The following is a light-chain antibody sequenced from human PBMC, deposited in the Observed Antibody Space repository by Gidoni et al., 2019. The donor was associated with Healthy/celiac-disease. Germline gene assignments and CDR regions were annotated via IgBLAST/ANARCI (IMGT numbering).Light chain of an antibody. CDR1: QSISSY. J-gene: IGKJ3*01. CDR2: AAS. CDR3: QQSYSTPPFT. V-gene: IGKV1-39*01. Sequence: DIHMPPSPSSLSASVGDRVTITCRASQSISSYLNWYQQKPGKAPKLLIYAASSLQSGVPSRFSGSGSGTDFTLTISSLQPEDFATYYCQQSYSTPPFTFGPGTKVDIK.